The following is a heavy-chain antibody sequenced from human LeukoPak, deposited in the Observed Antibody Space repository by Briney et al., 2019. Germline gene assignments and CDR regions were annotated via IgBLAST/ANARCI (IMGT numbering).Heavy chain of an antibody. Sequence: GRSLRLSCAASGFTFSNYGMHWVRQAPEKRLEWVANINQDGSEILYLDSVKGRFTVSRDNAKNSLYLQMNSLRAEDTALYYCARGRGYSGYDDFRYWGQGTLVTVSS. CDR3: ARGRGYSGYDDFRY. J-gene: IGHJ4*02. CDR1: GFTFSNYG. CDR2: INQDGSEI. V-gene: IGHV3-7*04. D-gene: IGHD5-12*01.